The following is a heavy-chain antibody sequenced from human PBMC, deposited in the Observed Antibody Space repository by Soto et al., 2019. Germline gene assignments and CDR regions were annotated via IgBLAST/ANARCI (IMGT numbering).Heavy chain of an antibody. CDR1: GVSVSDYH. Sequence: SQTLSLTCSVSGVSVSDYHWTWLRLTQKKELQWIGFIHYNGRTDSSPSLKSRVTISLDMSKNHVSLILKSVNIADSAIYYCARDPRGAYSSSWYGIDYWGQGTLVTVSS. D-gene: IGHD6-13*01. J-gene: IGHJ4*02. CDR2: IHYNGRT. CDR3: ARDPRGAYSSSWYGIDY. V-gene: IGHV4-59*02.